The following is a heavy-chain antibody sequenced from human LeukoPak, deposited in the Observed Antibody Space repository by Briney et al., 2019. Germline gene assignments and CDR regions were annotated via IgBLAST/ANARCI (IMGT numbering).Heavy chain of an antibody. V-gene: IGHV1-2*04. CDR2: INPNSGGT. CDR3: AREGSLYGMDV. CDR1: GYTFTGYY. J-gene: IGHJ6*02. Sequence: RASVKVSCKASGYTFTGYYMHWVRQAPGQGLEWMGWINPNSGGTNYAQNFQGWVTMTRDTPISTAYMELSRLRSDDTAVYYCAREGSLYGMDVWGQGTTVTVSS.